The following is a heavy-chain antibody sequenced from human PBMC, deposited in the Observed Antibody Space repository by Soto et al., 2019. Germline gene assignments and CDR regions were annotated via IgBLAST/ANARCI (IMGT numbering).Heavy chain of an antibody. CDR1: GYSISSGYY. CDR3: ASIAAAGTVPTYGMDV. Sequence: SETLSLTCAVPGYSISSGYYWGWIRQPPGKGLEWIGSIYHSGSTYYNPSLKGRVTISVDTSKNQFSLKLSSVTAADTAVYYCASIAAAGTVPTYGMDVWGQGTTVTVSS. J-gene: IGHJ6*02. D-gene: IGHD6-13*01. V-gene: IGHV4-38-2*01. CDR2: IYHSGST.